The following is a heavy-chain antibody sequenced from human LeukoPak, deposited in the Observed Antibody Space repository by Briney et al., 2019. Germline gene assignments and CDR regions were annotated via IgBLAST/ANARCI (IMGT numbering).Heavy chain of an antibody. V-gene: IGHV3-30*18. CDR1: GFTFSSYG. J-gene: IGHJ4*02. D-gene: IGHD1-20*01. CDR2: ISYDGSNK. Sequence: GGSLRLSCAASGFTFSSYGMHWVRPAPGKGLEGVAVISYDGSNKYYADSVKGRFTISRDNSKDTLYLQMNSLRAEDTAVYYCAKLSLTGLSFDYWGQGTLVTVSS. CDR3: AKLSLTGLSFDY.